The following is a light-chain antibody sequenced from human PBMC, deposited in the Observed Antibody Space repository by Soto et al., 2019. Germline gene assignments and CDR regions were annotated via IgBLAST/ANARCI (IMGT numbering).Light chain of an antibody. V-gene: IGLV2-14*03. J-gene: IGLJ2*01. CDR3: SSYSSSPTHVV. CDR2: DVT. CDR1: SSDVGDFNY. Sequence: QSALTQPASVSGSPGRSVTISCTGSSSDVGDFNYVSWYQHLPGRAPKLIIYDVTXRPXGXXXRXSASKSGRTASLTISGLQAEDEXDYYCSSYSSSPTHVVFGGGTKLTVL.